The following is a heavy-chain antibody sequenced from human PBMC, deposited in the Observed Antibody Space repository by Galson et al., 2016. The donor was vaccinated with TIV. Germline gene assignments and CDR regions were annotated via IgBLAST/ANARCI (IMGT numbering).Heavy chain of an antibody. Sequence: SVKVSCKASGYTFTSYNIYWVRQASGQGLEWMGWINPNSGNTGYAQKFQDRVTMTRDTSISTAYMELSRLTSDDTAVYYCTRVGRLRSDFDPWGQGTLVTVSS. J-gene: IGHJ5*02. D-gene: IGHD3-16*01. V-gene: IGHV1-8*02. CDR2: INPNSGNT. CDR3: TRVGRLRSDFDP. CDR1: GYTFTSYN.